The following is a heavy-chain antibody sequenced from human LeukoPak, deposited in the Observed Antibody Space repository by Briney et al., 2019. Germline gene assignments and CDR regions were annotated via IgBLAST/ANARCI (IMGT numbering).Heavy chain of an antibody. CDR3: ARDALVGATDYFDY. J-gene: IGHJ4*02. Sequence: ASVKVSCKASGYTFTGYYMHWVRQAPGQGLEWMGWINPNSGGTNYAQKFQGRVTMTRDTSISTAYMELSRLRSDDTAVYYCARDALVGATDYFDYWGQGTLVTVSS. D-gene: IGHD1-26*01. V-gene: IGHV1-2*02. CDR2: INPNSGGT. CDR1: GYTFTGYY.